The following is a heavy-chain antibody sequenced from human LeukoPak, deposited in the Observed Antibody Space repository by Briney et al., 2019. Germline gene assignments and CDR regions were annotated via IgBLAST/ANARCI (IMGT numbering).Heavy chain of an antibody. CDR1: GFTFSSYG. V-gene: IGHV3-30*02. CDR2: IRYDGSNK. CDR3: ANEYYDILTGYYIDY. Sequence: GGSLGLSCAASGFTFSSYGMHWVRQAPGKGLEWVAFIRYDGSNKYYADSVKGRFTISRDNSKNTLYLQMNSLRAEDTAVYYCANEYYDILTGYYIDYWGQGTLVTVSS. J-gene: IGHJ4*02. D-gene: IGHD3-9*01.